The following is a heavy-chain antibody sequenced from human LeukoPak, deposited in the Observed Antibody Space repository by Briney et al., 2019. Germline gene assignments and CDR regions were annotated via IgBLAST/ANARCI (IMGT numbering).Heavy chain of an antibody. Sequence: GGSLRLSCAASGFTFSSYNMNWVRQAPGKGLEWVSSISFSSTYIYYADSVKGRFTVSRDNAKNSLYLQMNSLRAEDTAVYYCATDLFDYMDVWGKGTTVTVSS. J-gene: IGHJ6*03. CDR3: ATDLFDYMDV. D-gene: IGHD2-21*01. CDR2: ISFSSTYI. V-gene: IGHV3-21*01. CDR1: GFTFSSYN.